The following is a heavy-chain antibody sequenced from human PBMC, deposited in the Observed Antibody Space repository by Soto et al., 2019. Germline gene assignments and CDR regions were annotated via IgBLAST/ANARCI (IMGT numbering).Heavy chain of an antibody. V-gene: IGHV3-73*02. D-gene: IGHD6-6*01. CDR1: GFTFSGST. CDR2: IRSKGDNNAT. J-gene: IGHJ3*02. Sequence: VQLVESGGGLVQPGGSLKLSCAASGFTFSGSTVHWVRQASGKGLDWVGRIRSKGDNNATAYAASVKGRFTISRDDSKNTAFLQMDSLKTEDTAVYYCTTRSIADDAFDIWGQGTLVTVSS. CDR3: TTRSIADDAFDI.